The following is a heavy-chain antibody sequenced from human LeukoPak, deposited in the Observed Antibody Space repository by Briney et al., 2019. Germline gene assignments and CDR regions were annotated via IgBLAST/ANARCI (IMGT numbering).Heavy chain of an antibody. D-gene: IGHD6-19*01. CDR2: IYYSGST. CDR3: ARLSFGWYPFDY. V-gene: IGHV4-39*01. Sequence: SETLSLTCTVSGGSISSSSYYWGWIRQPPGKGLEWIGSIYYSGSTYCNPSLKSRVTISVDTSKNQFSLKLSSVTAADMAVYYCARLSFGWYPFDYWGQGTLVTVSS. CDR1: GGSISSSSYY. J-gene: IGHJ4*02.